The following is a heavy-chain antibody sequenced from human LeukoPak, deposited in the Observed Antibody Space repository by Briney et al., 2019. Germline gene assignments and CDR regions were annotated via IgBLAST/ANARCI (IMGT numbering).Heavy chain of an antibody. V-gene: IGHV3-15*01. CDR2: IKSKTDGGTT. Sequence: GGSLRLSCAASGFSFSSYGMHWVRQAPGKGLEWVGRIKSKTDGGTTDYAAPVKGRFTISRDDSKNTLYLQMNSLKTEDTAVYYCTTDYDYVWGIDYWGQGTLVTVSS. J-gene: IGHJ4*02. CDR3: TTDYDYVWGIDY. D-gene: IGHD3-16*01. CDR1: GFSFSSYG.